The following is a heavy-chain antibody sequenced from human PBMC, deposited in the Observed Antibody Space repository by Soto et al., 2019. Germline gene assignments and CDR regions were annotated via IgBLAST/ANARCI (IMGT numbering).Heavy chain of an antibody. CDR2: IIPIFGTA. Sequence: QVQLVQSGAEVKKPGSSVKVSCKASGGTFSSYAISWVRQAPGQGLEWMGGIIPIFGTANYAQKFQGRVTITADESTSTADMELSSLRSEDTAVYYCARDLTHTPDTAMVRGVYWGQGTLVTVSS. V-gene: IGHV1-69*01. D-gene: IGHD5-18*01. CDR1: GGTFSSYA. J-gene: IGHJ4*02. CDR3: ARDLTHTPDTAMVRGVY.